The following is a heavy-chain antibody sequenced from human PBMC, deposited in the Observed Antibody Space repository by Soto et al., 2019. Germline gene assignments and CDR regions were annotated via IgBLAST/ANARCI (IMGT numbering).Heavy chain of an antibody. CDR3: ARGGGSTKVDY. V-gene: IGHV4-31*03. CDR1: GGSITSSGYY. D-gene: IGHD2-2*01. J-gene: IGHJ4*02. CDR2: TSNSGGT. Sequence: QVQLQESGPGLVKPSQTLSLTCTVSGGSITSSGYYWSWIRQHPGEGLEGIGFTSNSGGTSYNPSLKSRVTISVDTSSNQFSLNLKSVTAADTAVYYCARGGGSTKVDYWGQGTLVTVSP.